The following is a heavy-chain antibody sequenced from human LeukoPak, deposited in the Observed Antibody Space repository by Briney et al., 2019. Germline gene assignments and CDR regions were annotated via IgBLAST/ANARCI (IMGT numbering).Heavy chain of an antibody. Sequence: GSLRLSCTASGLFFPNAWMSWIRQPPGKGLEWIGYISDSGSTNYNPSLKSRVTISVDTSKNQFSLKLSSVTAADTAVYYCARRCRSSWGCGMDVWGQGTTVTVSS. CDR3: ARRCRSSWGCGMDV. CDR1: GLFFPNAW. V-gene: IGHV4-59*08. CDR2: ISDSGST. J-gene: IGHJ6*02. D-gene: IGHD6-13*01.